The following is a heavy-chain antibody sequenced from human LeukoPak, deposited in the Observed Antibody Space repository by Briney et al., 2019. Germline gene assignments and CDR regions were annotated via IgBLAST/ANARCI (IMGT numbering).Heavy chain of an antibody. D-gene: IGHD2-15*01. V-gene: IGHV1-69*04. J-gene: IGHJ5*02. CDR3: ARQEDCSGGSCYSFIWFDP. Sequence: TVKVSCKASGGTFSSYAISWVRQAPGQGLEWMGRIISIFGIANYAQKFQGRVTITADKSTSTAYMELSSLRSEDTAVYYCARQEDCSGGSCYSFIWFDPWGQGTLVTVSS. CDR1: GGTFSSYA. CDR2: IISIFGIA.